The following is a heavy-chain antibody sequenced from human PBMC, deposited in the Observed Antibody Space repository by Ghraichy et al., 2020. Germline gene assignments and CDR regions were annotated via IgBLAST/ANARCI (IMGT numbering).Heavy chain of an antibody. J-gene: IGHJ4*02. V-gene: IGHV4-38-2*02. CDR3: ARAFDY. CDR1: GYSISSGYY. Sequence: SQTLSLTCTVSGYSISSGYYWGWIRQPPGKGLEWIGSIYHSGSTYYNPSLKSRVTISVDTSKNQFSLKLSSVTAADTAVYYCARAFDYWGQGTLVTVSS. CDR2: IYHSGST.